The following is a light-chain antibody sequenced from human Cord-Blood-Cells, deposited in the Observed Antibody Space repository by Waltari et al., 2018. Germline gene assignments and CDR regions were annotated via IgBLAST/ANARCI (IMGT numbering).Light chain of an antibody. CDR3: AAWDDSLSGWV. CDR2: RNN. J-gene: IGLJ3*02. V-gene: IGLV1-47*01. Sequence: QSVLTQPPSASGTPGQRVTISCSGSSSNIGSKYVYWYQQLPGTAPNLPLYRNNQGPPGVPDRFSGSKSGTSASLAISGLRSEDEADYYCAAWDDSLSGWVFGGGTKLTVL. CDR1: SSNIGSKY.